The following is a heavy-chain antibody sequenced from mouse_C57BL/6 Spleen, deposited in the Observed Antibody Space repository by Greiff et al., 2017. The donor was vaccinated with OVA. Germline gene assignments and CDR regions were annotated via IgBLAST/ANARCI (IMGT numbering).Heavy chain of an antibody. CDR2: ISSGSSTI. V-gene: IGHV5-17*01. J-gene: IGHJ2*01. CDR3: ARGLLGTDY. Sequence: EVKLVESGGGLVKPGGSLKLSCAASGFTFSDYGMHWVRQAPEKGLEWVAYISSGSSTIYYADTVKGRFTISRDNAKNTLFLQMTSLRSEATAVYYCARGLLGTDYWGQGTTLTVSS. CDR1: GFTFSDYG. D-gene: IGHD3-1*01.